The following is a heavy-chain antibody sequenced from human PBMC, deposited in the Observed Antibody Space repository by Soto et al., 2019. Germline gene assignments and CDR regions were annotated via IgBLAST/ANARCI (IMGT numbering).Heavy chain of an antibody. D-gene: IGHD1-7*01. CDR1: GGSISSGDYY. Sequence: PSETLSLTCTVSGGSISSGDYYWSWIRQPPGKGLEWIGYIYYSGSTYYNPSLESRVTISVDTSKNQFSLKLSSVTAADTAVYYCARTRELELRSLSWFDPWGQGTLVTVSS. J-gene: IGHJ5*02. CDR3: ARTRELELRSLSWFDP. CDR2: IYYSGST. V-gene: IGHV4-30-4*01.